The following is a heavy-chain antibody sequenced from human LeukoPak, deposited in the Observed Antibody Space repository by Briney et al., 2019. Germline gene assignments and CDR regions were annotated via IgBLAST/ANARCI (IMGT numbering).Heavy chain of an antibody. D-gene: IGHD3-10*01. CDR1: GGTFSRYA. J-gene: IGHJ6*02. Sequence: SVKVSCKASGGTFSRYAISWVRQAPGQGLEWMGGIIPIFGTANYAQKFQGRVTITADESTSTAYMELSSLRSEDTAVYYCARSGSYTAYYYYGMDVWGQGTTVTVSS. CDR3: ARSGSYTAYYYYGMDV. V-gene: IGHV1-69*13. CDR2: IIPIFGTA.